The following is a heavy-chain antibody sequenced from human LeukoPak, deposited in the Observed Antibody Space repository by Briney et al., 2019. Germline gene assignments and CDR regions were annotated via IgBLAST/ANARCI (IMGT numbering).Heavy chain of an antibody. CDR2: ISGGGRSI. J-gene: IGHJ3*01. CDR3: ARYGNGEWLAHYAFDV. Sequence: GGSLRLSCAASGFTFSNFAMTWVRQAPGKGLEWVSGISGGGRSIYYTDSVKGRFTVSRDNLKSTLTLQMSGLRAEDTAVYYCARYGNGEWLAHYAFDVWGQGTMVTVAS. CDR1: GFTFSNFA. V-gene: IGHV3-23*01. D-gene: IGHD6-19*01.